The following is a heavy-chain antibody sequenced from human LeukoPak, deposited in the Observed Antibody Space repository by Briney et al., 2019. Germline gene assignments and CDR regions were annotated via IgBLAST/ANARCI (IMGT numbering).Heavy chain of an antibody. CDR1: GGSISSSSYY. CDR3: ASMAPREDAFDI. CDR2: IYYSGST. Sequence: SETLSLTCTVSGGSISSSSYYWGWIRQPPGKGLEWIGSIYYSGSTYYNPSLKSRVTISVDTSKNQFSLKLSSVTAADTALYYCASMAPREDAFDIWGQGTMVTVSS. D-gene: IGHD2/OR15-2a*01. V-gene: IGHV4-39*07. J-gene: IGHJ3*02.